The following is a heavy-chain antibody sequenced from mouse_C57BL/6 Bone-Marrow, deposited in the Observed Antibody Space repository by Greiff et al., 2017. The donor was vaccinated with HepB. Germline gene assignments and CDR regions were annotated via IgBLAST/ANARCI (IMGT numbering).Heavy chain of an antibody. CDR2: INPNNGGT. CDR1: GYTFTDYY. D-gene: IGHD2-2*01. V-gene: IGHV1-26*01. J-gene: IGHJ3*01. Sequence: VQLQQSGPELVKPGASVKISCKASGYTFTDYYMNWVKQSHGKSLEWIGDINPNNGGTSYNQKFKGKATLTVDKSSSTAYMELRSLTSEDSAVYYCAYLLWFFAYWGQGTLVTVSA. CDR3: AYLLWFFAY.